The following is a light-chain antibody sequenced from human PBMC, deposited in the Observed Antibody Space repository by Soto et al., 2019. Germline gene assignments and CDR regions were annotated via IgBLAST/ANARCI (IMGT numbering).Light chain of an antibody. CDR3: QHFVNSLTWT. CDR2: GAS. Sequence: ELVLTQSPVTLSFSPGERATLSSRASQSGSSTYVIWYQQKPGQAPRLLIYGASSKATGGPDRFSGGWSGTDFTITISRLEPEDYAVYYCQHFVNSLTWTFGQGTKVDNK. V-gene: IGKV3-20*01. CDR1: QSGSSTY. J-gene: IGKJ1*01.